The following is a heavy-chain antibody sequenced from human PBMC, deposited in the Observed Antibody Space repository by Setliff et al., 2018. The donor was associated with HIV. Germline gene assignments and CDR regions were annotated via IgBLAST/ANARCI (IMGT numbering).Heavy chain of an antibody. V-gene: IGHV3-48*03. J-gene: IGHJ4*02. D-gene: IGHD3-10*01. CDR3: VREALTVFRGIAYFDY. CDR2: ISGSGHTI. Sequence: PGGSLRLSCATSRFSFSTFWMTWVRQAPGKGLEWISYISGSGHTIYYADSVKGRFTISRDNAKNLLFLHMNSLRVEDTGVYYCVREALTVFRGIAYFDYWGQGTLVTVSS. CDR1: RFSFSTFW.